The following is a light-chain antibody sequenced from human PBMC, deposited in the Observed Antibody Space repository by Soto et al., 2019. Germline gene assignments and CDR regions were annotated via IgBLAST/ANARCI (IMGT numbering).Light chain of an antibody. J-gene: IGKJ4*01. CDR3: QQYNNWPLT. CDR2: GAS. V-gene: IGKV3-15*01. CDR1: QSVSST. Sequence: EIVMTQSPATLSVSPGERATLSCRASQSVSSTLAWYQHKPGQAPRLLIYGASTRATGIPARFSGSGSGTDFTLTISSLQSEDFAVYFCQQYNNWPLTFGGGTKVEI.